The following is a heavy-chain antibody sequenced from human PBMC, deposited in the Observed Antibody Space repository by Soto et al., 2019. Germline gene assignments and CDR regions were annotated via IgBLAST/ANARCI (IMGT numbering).Heavy chain of an antibody. CDR2: MNSSSGDT. D-gene: IGHD6-19*01. J-gene: IGHJ4*02. Sequence: ASVKVSRKTSGYRFTSHDINWVRQTSGQGLEWMGWMNSSSGDTVYAEKFQGRVSMTRDTSTSTAYMDLSSLRSEDTAVYFCASRNSGWYVFDFWGQGTLVTVSS. V-gene: IGHV1-8*01. CDR1: GYRFTSHD. CDR3: ASRNSGWYVFDF.